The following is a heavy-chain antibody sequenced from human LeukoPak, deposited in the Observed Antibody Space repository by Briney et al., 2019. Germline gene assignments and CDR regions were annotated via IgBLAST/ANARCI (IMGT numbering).Heavy chain of an antibody. CDR3: TRVLGGGILWFDY. CDR1: GFTFSTYN. J-gene: IGHJ5*01. CDR2: CKNKANSYTT. V-gene: IGHV3-72*01. Sequence: PGGSLRLSCAASGFTFSTYNLNWVRQAPGKGPEWVGRCKNKANSYTTDYAASVKGRFTVSRDDSKKSLYLQMDSLKTEDTAVYYCTRVLGGGILWFDYWGQGALVTVSS. D-gene: IGHD1-26*01.